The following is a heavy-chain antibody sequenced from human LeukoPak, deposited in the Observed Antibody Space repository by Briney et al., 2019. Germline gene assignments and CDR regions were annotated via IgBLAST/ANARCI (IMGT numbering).Heavy chain of an antibody. CDR3: ARDKGSSWSDAFDI. CDR1: GLTVSSNY. J-gene: IGHJ3*02. V-gene: IGHV3-53*01. CDR2: ISIPGSI. Sequence: GGSLRLSCAASGLTVSSNYMTWVRQAPGKGLEWVSVISIPGSITYADSVKGRFTTSRDNSKNTLYLQMNSLRAAATAVYYCARDKGSSWSDAFDIWGQGTMVTVSS. D-gene: IGHD6-13*01.